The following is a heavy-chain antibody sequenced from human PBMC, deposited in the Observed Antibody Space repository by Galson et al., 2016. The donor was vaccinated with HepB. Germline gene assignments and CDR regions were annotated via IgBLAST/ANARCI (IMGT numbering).Heavy chain of an antibody. J-gene: IGHJ2*01. CDR3: ARGTKWYDVSGYFDL. D-gene: IGHD3-22*01. V-gene: IGHV3-53*01. CDR1: DFRVSDHF. Sequence: SLRLSCAVSDFRVSDHFMIWVRQAPGKGLEWVSVLYPADGTFYDDSVKGRFFVSRDNSKNTFLLQMNSLRAEDTATYRCARGTKWYDVSGYFDLWGRGALVTVSS. CDR2: LYPADGT.